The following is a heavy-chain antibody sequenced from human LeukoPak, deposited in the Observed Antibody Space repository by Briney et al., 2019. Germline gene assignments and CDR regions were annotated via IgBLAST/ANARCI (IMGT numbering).Heavy chain of an antibody. CDR3: ARDLQDIVVVPAAPYYYYGMDV. Sequence: GGSLRLSCAASGLTFSSYGMHWVRQAPGKGLEWVAVISYDGSNKYYADSVKGRFSISRDISKTTLYLQMNSLRAEDTAVYYCARDLQDIVVVPAAPYYYYGMDVGGQGTTVTVSS. V-gene: IGHV3-30-3*01. J-gene: IGHJ6*02. CDR1: GLTFSSYG. CDR2: ISYDGSNK. D-gene: IGHD2-2*01.